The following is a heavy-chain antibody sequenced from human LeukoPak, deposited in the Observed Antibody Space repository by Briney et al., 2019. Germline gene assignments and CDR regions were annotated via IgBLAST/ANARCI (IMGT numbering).Heavy chain of an antibody. J-gene: IGHJ6*03. Sequence: GGSLRLSCAASGFTLTNHAMHWVRQGPGKVLEYVSALSLSGDNTYYINSVKGRFTISRDDSKNTVYLQMGSLRTEDMAVYYCARSYASGIHYMDVWGKGSTVTVSS. CDR3: ARSYASGIHYMDV. D-gene: IGHD3-10*01. V-gene: IGHV3-64*01. CDR1: GFTLTNHA. CDR2: LSLSGDNT.